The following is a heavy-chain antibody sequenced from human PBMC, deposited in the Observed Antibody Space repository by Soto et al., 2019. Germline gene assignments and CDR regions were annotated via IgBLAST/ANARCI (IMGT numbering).Heavy chain of an antibody. CDR1: GFTFSSYA. J-gene: IGHJ4*02. Sequence: EVQLLESGGDLVQPGGSLRLSCAASGFTFSSYAMSWVRQAPGKGLDWVSAISGSGAGTYYADSVKGRFTISRDNSKNTLYLQMNSPRAEDTAVYYCAKDYSSGWYYFDYWGQGTLVTVSS. CDR3: AKDYSSGWYYFDY. V-gene: IGHV3-23*01. CDR2: ISGSGAGT. D-gene: IGHD6-19*01.